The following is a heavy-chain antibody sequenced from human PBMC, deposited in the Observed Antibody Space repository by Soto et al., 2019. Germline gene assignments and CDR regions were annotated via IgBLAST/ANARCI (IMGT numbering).Heavy chain of an antibody. CDR3: AREGVAVADGFDY. D-gene: IGHD6-19*01. CDR1: GYTFTGYY. Sequence: ASVKVSCKASGYTFTGYYIHGVRQAPGQGLEWMGWINPNSGGTNYAQKFQGWVTMTRDTSISTAYMELSRLRSGDTAVYYCAREGVAVADGFDYWGQGTLVTVSS. CDR2: INPNSGGT. J-gene: IGHJ4*02. V-gene: IGHV1-2*04.